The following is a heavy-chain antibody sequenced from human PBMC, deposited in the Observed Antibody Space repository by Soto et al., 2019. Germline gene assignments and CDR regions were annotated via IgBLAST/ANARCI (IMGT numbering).Heavy chain of an antibody. V-gene: IGHV4-34*01. J-gene: IGHJ4*02. Sequence: SETLSLTCAVYGGSFSGYYWSWIRQPPGKGLEWIGEINHSGSTNYNPSLKSRVTISVDTSKNQFSLNLSSVTAADTAVYYCARYVEYSGSFDYWGQGTLVTVSS. CDR3: ARYVEYSGSFDY. CDR2: INHSGST. D-gene: IGHD5-12*01. CDR1: GGSFSGYY.